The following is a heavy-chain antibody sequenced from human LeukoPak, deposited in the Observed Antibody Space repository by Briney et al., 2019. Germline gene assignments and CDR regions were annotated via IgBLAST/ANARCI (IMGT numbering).Heavy chain of an antibody. Sequence: GGSLRLSCGASGFTCSSYAMNWVRQAPGKGLKWVSVISGSGGSIGHADSVKGRFTVSRDNSKNTLYLQMNSLRADDTAVYYCARSDWGLDYWGQGTLVTVSS. CDR3: ARSDWGLDY. D-gene: IGHD7-27*01. V-gene: IGHV3-23*01. CDR2: ISGSGGSI. J-gene: IGHJ4*02. CDR1: GFTCSSYA.